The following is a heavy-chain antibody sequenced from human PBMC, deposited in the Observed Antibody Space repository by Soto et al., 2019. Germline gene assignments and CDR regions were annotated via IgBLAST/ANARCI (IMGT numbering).Heavy chain of an antibody. V-gene: IGHV1-69*04. CDR3: ARDPGGWYYYYYMDV. Sequence: SVKVSCKASGGTFSSYTISWVRQAPGQGLEWMGRIIPILGIANYAQKFQGRVTITADKSTSTAYMELSSLRSEDTAVYYCARDPGGWYYYYYMDVWGKGXTVTVSS. CDR2: IIPILGIA. D-gene: IGHD6-19*01. CDR1: GGTFSSYT. J-gene: IGHJ6*03.